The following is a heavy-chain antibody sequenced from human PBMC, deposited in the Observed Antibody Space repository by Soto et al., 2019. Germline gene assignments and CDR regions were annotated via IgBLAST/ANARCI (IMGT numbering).Heavy chain of an antibody. J-gene: IGHJ6*02. CDR1: GGTFSSYA. D-gene: IGHD3-10*01. CDR2: IIPIFGTA. Sequence: ASVKVSCKASGGTFSSYAISWVRQAPGQGLEWMGGIIPIFGTANYAQKFQGRVTITADESTSTAYMELSSLRSEDTAVYYCARVRFDYGSGSFYYGMDVWGQGTTVTVSS. V-gene: IGHV1-69*13. CDR3: ARVRFDYGSGSFYYGMDV.